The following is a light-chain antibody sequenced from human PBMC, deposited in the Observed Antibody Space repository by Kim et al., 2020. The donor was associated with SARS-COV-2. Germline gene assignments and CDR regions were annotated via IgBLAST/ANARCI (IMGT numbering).Light chain of an antibody. CDR1: QSVSSY. CDR3: QQRSNWPLT. CDR2: DAS. V-gene: IGKV3-11*01. Sequence: EIVLTQSPATLSLSPGERATLSCRVSQSVSSYLAWYQQKPGQAPRLLIYDASNRATGIPPRFSGSGSGTDFTLTISSLEPEDFAVYYCQQRSNWPLTFGGGTKLEI. J-gene: IGKJ4*01.